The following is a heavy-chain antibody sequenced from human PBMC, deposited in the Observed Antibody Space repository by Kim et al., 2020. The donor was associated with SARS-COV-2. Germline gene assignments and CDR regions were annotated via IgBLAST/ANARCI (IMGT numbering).Heavy chain of an antibody. CDR2: INSVSANT. D-gene: IGHD2-2*01. Sequence: ASVKFSCKASGYTFTNYAIHWMRQAPGQRLEWMGWINSVSANTKYSQMFQVRVTITRDTSATTAHMELSNLSSEDTAMYYCARDHRSCSTTTCYGEAIDYWGQETLVTVAT. J-gene: IGHJ4*02. V-gene: IGHV1-3*01. CDR1: GYTFTNYA. CDR3: ARDHRSCSTTTCYGEAIDY.